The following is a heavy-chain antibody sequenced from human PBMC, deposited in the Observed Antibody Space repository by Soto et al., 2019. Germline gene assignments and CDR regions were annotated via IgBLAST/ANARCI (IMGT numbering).Heavy chain of an antibody. D-gene: IGHD6-13*01. J-gene: IGHJ6*03. CDR2: INHSGST. CDR1: GGSFSGYY. Sequence: SETLSLTCAVYGGSFSGYYWSWIRQPPGKGLEWIGEINHSGSTNYNPSLKSRVTISVDTSKNQFSLKLSSVTAADTAVYYCAKARSSSWRRYFYYYYMDVWGKGTTVTVSS. CDR3: AKARSSSWRRYFYYYYMDV. V-gene: IGHV4-34*01.